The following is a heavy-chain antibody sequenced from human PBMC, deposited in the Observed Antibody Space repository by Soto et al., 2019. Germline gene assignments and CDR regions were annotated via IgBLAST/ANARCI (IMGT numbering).Heavy chain of an antibody. D-gene: IGHD2-8*01. Sequence: ASVKVSCKASGFAFSNYGLNWVRQAPGQGLEWMGWVSANNGHTNYAQNLQGRVSMTTDTSTSTAYMELRGLRFDDTAVYYCARDIESVTAKHFFYYYAMDVWGQGTTVTVSS. CDR1: GFAFSNYG. CDR2: VSANNGHT. J-gene: IGHJ6*02. CDR3: ARDIESVTAKHFFYYYAMDV. V-gene: IGHV1-18*01.